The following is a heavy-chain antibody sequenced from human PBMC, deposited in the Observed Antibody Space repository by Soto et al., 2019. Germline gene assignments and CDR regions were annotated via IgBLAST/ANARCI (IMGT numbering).Heavy chain of an antibody. D-gene: IGHD6-13*01. J-gene: IGHJ4*02. V-gene: IGHV3-21*01. CDR2: ISSSSSYI. CDR3: ARDTIAAAGLIY. Sequence: EVQLVESGGGRVKPGGSLRLSCAASGFTFSSYSMNWVRQAPGKGLEWVSSISSSSSYIYYADSVKGRFTISRDNAKNSLYLQMNSLRAEDTAVYYCARDTIAAAGLIYWGQGTLVTVSS. CDR1: GFTFSSYS.